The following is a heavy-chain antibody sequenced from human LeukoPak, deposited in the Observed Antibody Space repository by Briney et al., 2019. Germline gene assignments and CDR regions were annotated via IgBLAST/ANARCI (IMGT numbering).Heavy chain of an antibody. V-gene: IGHV4-4*07. CDR1: GGSISSYY. Sequence: SETLSLTCTVSGGSISSYYWSWIRQPAGKGLEWIGRIYTSGSTNYNPSLKSRVTMSVDTSKNQFSLKLSSVTAADTAVYYCARDTCSSTSCYTIGYWGQGTLVTVSS. CDR2: IYTSGST. CDR3: ARDTCSSTSCYTIGY. D-gene: IGHD2-2*02. J-gene: IGHJ4*02.